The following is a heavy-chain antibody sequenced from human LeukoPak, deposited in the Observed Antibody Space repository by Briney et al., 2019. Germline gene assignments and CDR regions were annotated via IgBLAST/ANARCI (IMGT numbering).Heavy chain of an antibody. D-gene: IGHD4-4*01. J-gene: IGHJ6*02. CDR2: TNPRGGST. CDR1: GYTFSNYY. CDR3: ARETYSNYSDMDV. Sequence: ASVKVSCKASGYTFSNYYMHWVRQAPGQGLEWMGVTNPRGGSTTYAQKFQGRVTMSRDTSTSTVHMELSSLRSEDTAVYYCARETYSNYSDMDVWGQGTTVTVSS. V-gene: IGHV1-46*01.